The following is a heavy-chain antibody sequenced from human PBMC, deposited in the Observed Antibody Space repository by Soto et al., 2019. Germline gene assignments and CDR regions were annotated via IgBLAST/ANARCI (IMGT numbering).Heavy chain of an antibody. D-gene: IGHD3-10*01. J-gene: IGHJ6*03. Sequence: PGGSLRLSCAASGFTVSSNYMSWVRQAPGKGLEWVSVIYSGGSTYYADSVKGRFTISRDNSKNTLYLQMNSLRAEDTAVYYCARGGSGSGSYLYYYYYYYMDVWGKGTTVTSP. CDR1: GFTVSSNY. CDR2: IYSGGST. V-gene: IGHV3-66*01. CDR3: ARGGSGSGSYLYYYYYYYMDV.